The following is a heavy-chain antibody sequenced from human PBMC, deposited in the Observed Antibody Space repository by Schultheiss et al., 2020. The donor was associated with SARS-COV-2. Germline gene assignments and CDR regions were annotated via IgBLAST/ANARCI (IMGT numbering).Heavy chain of an antibody. V-gene: IGHV4-34*01. CDR1: GESFSGYF. J-gene: IGHJ5*02. CDR2: INHRGST. CDR3: ARSATPYNWFDP. Sequence: SETLSLTCAVYGESFSGYFWNWIRQPPGKGLEWIGAINHRGSTSYNPSLMSRVTISVDTSKNQFSLKLTSVTTADTAVYYCARSATPYNWFDPWGQGTLVTVAS. D-gene: IGHD2-15*01.